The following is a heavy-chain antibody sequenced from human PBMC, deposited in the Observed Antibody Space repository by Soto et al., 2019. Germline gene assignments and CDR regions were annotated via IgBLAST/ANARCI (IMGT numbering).Heavy chain of an antibody. CDR3: AKSGYCSSTSCSHFDY. D-gene: IGHD2-2*01. V-gene: IGHV3-30*18. CDR2: ISYDGSNK. Sequence: PGGSLRLSCAASGFTFSSYGMHWVRQAPGKGLEWVAVISYDGSNKYYADSVKGRFTISRDNSKNTLYLQMNSLRAEDTAVYYCAKSGYCSSTSCSHFDYWGQGTLVTVSS. J-gene: IGHJ4*02. CDR1: GFTFSSYG.